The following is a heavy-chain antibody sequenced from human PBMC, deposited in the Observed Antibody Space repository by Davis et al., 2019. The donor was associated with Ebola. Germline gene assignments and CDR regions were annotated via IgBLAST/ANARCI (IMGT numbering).Heavy chain of an antibody. CDR3: ARPRGIVGADYYYGMDV. Sequence: SGPTLVKPTETLTLTCTVSGFPLSNARMGVRWIRQPPGKALEWLAHIFSNDEKSYSTSLKSRLTISKDTSKSQVVLTMTNMDPVDTATYYCARPRGIVGADYYYGMDVWGQGTTVTVSS. CDR1: GFPLSNARMG. J-gene: IGHJ6*02. D-gene: IGHD1-26*01. CDR2: IFSNDEK. V-gene: IGHV2-26*01.